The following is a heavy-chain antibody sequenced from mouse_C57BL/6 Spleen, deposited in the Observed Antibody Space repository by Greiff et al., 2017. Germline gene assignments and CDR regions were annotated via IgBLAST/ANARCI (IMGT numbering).Heavy chain of an antibody. J-gene: IGHJ4*01. V-gene: IGHV1-53*01. CDR2: ITPSNGGT. CDR1: GYPFTSYW. CDR3: ASWVYGTPMDY. D-gene: IGHD2-1*01. Sequence: QVQLQQPGTELVKPGASVKLSCKASGYPFTSYWMHWVKQRPGQGLEWIGNITPSNGGTNSNEKFKRKAILTVDKSSSTADMQLSSLTSEYSAVYYCASWVYGTPMDYWGQGTSVTVSS.